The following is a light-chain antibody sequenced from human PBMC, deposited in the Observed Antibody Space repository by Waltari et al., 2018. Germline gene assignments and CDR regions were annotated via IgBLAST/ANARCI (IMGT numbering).Light chain of an antibody. CDR2: RDD. Sequence: QSVLTQAPSTSGTPGQRITIPCSGGSSNIGRNYVSWYQHLPGAAPKLLIGRDDHRPSGVPDRISGSKSGTSASLAISGLRSEDEADYYCAAWDDSLSALVFGGGTKLTVL. CDR1: SSNIGRNY. CDR3: AAWDDSLSALV. J-gene: IGLJ3*02. V-gene: IGLV1-47*01.